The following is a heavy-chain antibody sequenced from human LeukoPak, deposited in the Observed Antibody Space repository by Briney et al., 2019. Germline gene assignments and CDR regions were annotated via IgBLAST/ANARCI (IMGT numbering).Heavy chain of an antibody. CDR2: ISYDGSNK. Sequence: GGSLRLSCAAAGFTFSSYSMCWVRQAPGKGLEWVTVISYDGSNKYYRDSVRGRFTISRDNSKNTVYLQMNSLRAEDTAVYYCAKDRWRTWLAGDRFDYWGQGTLVTVSS. CDR1: GFTFSSYS. CDR3: AKDRWRTWLAGDRFDY. J-gene: IGHJ4*02. D-gene: IGHD6-19*01. V-gene: IGHV3-30-3*01.